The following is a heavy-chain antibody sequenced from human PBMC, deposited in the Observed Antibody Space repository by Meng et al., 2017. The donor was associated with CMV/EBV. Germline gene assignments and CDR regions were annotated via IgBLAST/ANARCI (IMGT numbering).Heavy chain of an antibody. D-gene: IGHD6-13*01. CDR1: GGSFSGYY. J-gene: IGHJ4*02. CDR3: ARGGIAAAGPFDY. V-gene: IGHV4-34*01. Sequence: QEQLQEGGAGPLNPSGTQSSPCAVCGGSFSGYYRSWIRQPPGKGLEWIGEINHSGSTNYNPSLKSRVTISIETSKNQFSLKLSSVTAADTAVYYCARGGIAAAGPFDYWGQGTLVTVSS. CDR2: INHSGST.